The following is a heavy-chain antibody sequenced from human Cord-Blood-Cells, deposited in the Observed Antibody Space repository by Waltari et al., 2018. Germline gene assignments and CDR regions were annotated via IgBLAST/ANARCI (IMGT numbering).Heavy chain of an antibody. CDR3: ARGFYWYFDL. J-gene: IGHJ2*01. Sequence: QVQLVQSGAEVKKPGSSVKVSCKASGGPFRSYAISWLRQAPGQGLEWMGGIVPIVGTANYAQKFQGRFTITADETTSTAYMGLSSLTSEDTAVYYCARGFYWYFDLWGRGTLVTVAS. CDR2: IVPIVGTA. CDR1: GGPFRSYA. V-gene: IGHV1-69*01.